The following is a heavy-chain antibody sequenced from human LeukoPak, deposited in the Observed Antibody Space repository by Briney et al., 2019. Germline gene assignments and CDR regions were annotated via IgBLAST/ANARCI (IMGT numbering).Heavy chain of an antibody. D-gene: IGHD4-17*01. J-gene: IGHJ4*02. CDR3: ARGGEKFMTTVTTLDY. CDR1: GGSFSGYY. V-gene: IGHV4-34*01. CDR2: INHSGST. Sequence: SETLSLTCAVYGGSFSGYYWSWIRQPPGKGLEWIGEINHSGSTNYNPSLKSRVTISVDTSKNQFSLKLSSVTAADTAVYYCARGGEKFMTTVTTLDYWGQGTLVTVSS.